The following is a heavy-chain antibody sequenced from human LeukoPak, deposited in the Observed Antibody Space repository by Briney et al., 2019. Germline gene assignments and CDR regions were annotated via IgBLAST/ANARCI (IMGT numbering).Heavy chain of an antibody. CDR3: ARGRRILGRDPNAGDFFDY. J-gene: IGHJ4*02. D-gene: IGHD5-24*01. CDR2: VNPTSGDT. V-gene: IGHV1-2*02. Sequence: ASVKVSCKASGYTFTSYGISWVRQAPGQGLEWMGWVNPTSGDTHYAQKFQGRVTMTRDTSIITAYMELSRLRSDDTALYYCARGRRILGRDPNAGDFFDYWGQGTLVTVSS. CDR1: GYTFTSYG.